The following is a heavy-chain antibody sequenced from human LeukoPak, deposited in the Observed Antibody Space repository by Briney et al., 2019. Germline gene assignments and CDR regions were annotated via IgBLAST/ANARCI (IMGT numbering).Heavy chain of an antibody. V-gene: IGHV4-39*07. CDR3: ARELGLACSGGSCYYPPWFDP. CDR1: GGSISSSSYY. D-gene: IGHD2-15*01. J-gene: IGHJ5*02. CDR2: IYYSGST. Sequence: PSETLSLTCTVSGGSISSSSYYWGWIRQPPGKGLEWIGSIYYSGSTYYNPSLKSRVTISVDTSKNQFSLKLSSVTAADTAVYYCARELGLACSGGSCYYPPWFDPWGQGTLVTVSS.